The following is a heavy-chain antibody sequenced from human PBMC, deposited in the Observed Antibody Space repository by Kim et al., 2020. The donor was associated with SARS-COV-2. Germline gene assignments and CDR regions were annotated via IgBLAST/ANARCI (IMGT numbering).Heavy chain of an antibody. V-gene: IGHV3-73*01. CDR3: ARVNPIAGGWYDAFDI. CDR2: IRSKANSYAT. J-gene: IGHJ3*02. Sequence: GGSLRLSCAASGFTLSGSTVHWVRQASGKGLEWVGLIRSKANSYATAYAASVKNRFTISRDDSKNTAYLQMNSLKTEDTAVYYCARVNPIAGGWYDAFDIWGQGTMVTVSS. D-gene: IGHD6-19*01. CDR1: GFTLSGST.